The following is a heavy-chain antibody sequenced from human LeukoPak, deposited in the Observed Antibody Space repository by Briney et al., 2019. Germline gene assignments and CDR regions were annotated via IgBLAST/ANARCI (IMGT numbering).Heavy chain of an antibody. V-gene: IGHV3-53*01. CDR3: ASEQQLVDDAFDI. CDR2: IYSGGST. J-gene: IGHJ3*02. D-gene: IGHD6-13*01. Sequence: PGGSLRLSCAASGFTVSSNYMSWVRQAPGKGLEWVSVIYSGGSTYYADSVKGRFTISIDNSKNTLYLQMNSLRAEDTAVYYCASEQQLVDDAFDIWGQGTMVTVSS. CDR1: GFTVSSNY.